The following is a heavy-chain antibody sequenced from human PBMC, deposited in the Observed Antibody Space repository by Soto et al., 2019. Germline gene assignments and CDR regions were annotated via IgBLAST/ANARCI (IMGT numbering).Heavy chain of an antibody. Sequence: SETLSLTCTVSGGSISSSSYYWGWIRQPPGKGLEWIGSIYYSGSTYYNPSLKSRVTISVDTSKNQFSLKLSSVTAADTAVYYCARRMITFGGVIDFFDYWGQGTLVTVS. D-gene: IGHD3-16*02. CDR1: GGSISSSSYY. CDR2: IYYSGST. V-gene: IGHV4-39*01. CDR3: ARRMITFGGVIDFFDY. J-gene: IGHJ4*02.